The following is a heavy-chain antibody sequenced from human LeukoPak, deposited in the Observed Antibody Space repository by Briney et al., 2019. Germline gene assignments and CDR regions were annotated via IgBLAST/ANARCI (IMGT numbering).Heavy chain of an antibody. V-gene: IGHV3-73*01. D-gene: IGHD3-22*01. CDR1: GFTFSGSA. CDR2: IRSKANSYAT. CDR3: AKAFGLDSSGYYYFDY. Sequence: GGSLRLSCAASGFTFSGSAMHWVRQASGKGLEWVGRIRSKANSYATAYAASVKGRFTISRDDSKNTAYLQMNSLRAEDTAVYYCAKAFGLDSSGYYYFDYWGQGTLVTVSS. J-gene: IGHJ4*02.